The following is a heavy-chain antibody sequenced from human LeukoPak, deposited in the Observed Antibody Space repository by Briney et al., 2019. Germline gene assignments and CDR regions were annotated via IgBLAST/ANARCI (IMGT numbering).Heavy chain of an antibody. Sequence: SETLSLTCTVSGGSISSYYWSWIRQPPGRGLEWIGYIYYSGSTNYNPSLKSRVTISVDTSTNQFSLKLSSVTAADTAVYYCARYYYDSSGYYLDYWGQGTLVTVSS. D-gene: IGHD3-22*01. J-gene: IGHJ4*02. V-gene: IGHV4-59*01. CDR2: IYYSGST. CDR3: ARYYYDSSGYYLDY. CDR1: GGSISSYY.